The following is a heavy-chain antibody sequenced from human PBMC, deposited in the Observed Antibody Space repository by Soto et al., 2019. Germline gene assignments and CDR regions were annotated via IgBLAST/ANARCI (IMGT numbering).Heavy chain of an antibody. J-gene: IGHJ4*02. Sequence: GGSLRLSCAASGFTFSSYAMSWVRQAPGKGLEWVSAISGSGGSTYYADSVKGRFTISRDNSKNTLYLQMNSLRAEDTVVYYCAKGPYCSSTSCARGDYWGQGTLVTVSS. CDR1: GFTFSSYA. V-gene: IGHV3-23*01. D-gene: IGHD2-2*01. CDR2: ISGSGGST. CDR3: AKGPYCSSTSCARGDY.